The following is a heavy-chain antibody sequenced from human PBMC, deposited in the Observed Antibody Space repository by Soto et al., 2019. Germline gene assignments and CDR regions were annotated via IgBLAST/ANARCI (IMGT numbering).Heavy chain of an antibody. CDR2: IYSGGST. D-gene: IGHD1-26*01. CDR1: GFTVSSNY. CDR3: ARGMMGAIFDY. V-gene: IGHV3-53*01. J-gene: IGHJ4*02. Sequence: VGSLILSCAASGFTVSSNYMSWVRQAPGKGLEWVSVIYSGGSTYYADSVKGRFTISRDNSKNTLYLQMNSLRAEDTAVYYCARGMMGAIFDYWGQGTLVTVSS.